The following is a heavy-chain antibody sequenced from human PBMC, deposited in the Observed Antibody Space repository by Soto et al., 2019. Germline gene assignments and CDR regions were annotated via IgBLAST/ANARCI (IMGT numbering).Heavy chain of an antibody. CDR3: ARVSCISTSCHLGAY. D-gene: IGHD2-2*01. CDR2: ISAYNGNT. V-gene: IGHV1-18*01. Sequence: QVQLVQCGAEVKKPGASVKVSCKASGYTFTSCGISWVRQAPGQGLEWMGWISAYNGNTNYAQKLQGRVTMTTDTSTSTAYMELRSLRSDDTAVYYCARVSCISTSCHLGAYWGQGTLVTVSS. CDR1: GYTFTSCG. J-gene: IGHJ4*02.